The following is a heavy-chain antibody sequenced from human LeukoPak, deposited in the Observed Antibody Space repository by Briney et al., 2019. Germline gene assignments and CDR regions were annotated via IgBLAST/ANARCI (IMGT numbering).Heavy chain of an antibody. CDR2: INHSGST. J-gene: IGHJ5*02. V-gene: IGHV4-34*01. CDR1: GGSFSGDY. Sequence: PSETLSLTCAVYGGSFSGDYWSWIRQPPGKGLEWIGEINHSGSTKYNPSLKSRVTISVDTSKNQFSLKLSSVTGADTAVYYCAREFMYYYGSGSKYNWFDPWGQGTLVTVSS. D-gene: IGHD3-10*01. CDR3: AREFMYYYGSGSKYNWFDP.